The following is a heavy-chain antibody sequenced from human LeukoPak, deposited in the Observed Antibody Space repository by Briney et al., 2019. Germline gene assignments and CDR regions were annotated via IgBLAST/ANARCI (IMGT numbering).Heavy chain of an antibody. CDR1: GGSISSYY. CDR2: IYTSGST. D-gene: IGHD2-21*02. J-gene: IGHJ5*02. Sequence: SETLSLTCTVSGGSISSYYWSWIRQPPGKGLEWIGYIYTSGSTNYNPSLKSRVTISVDTSKNQFSLKLSSVTAADTAVYYCARHTAKRNWFDPWGQGTLVTVSS. CDR3: ARHTAKRNWFDP. V-gene: IGHV4-4*09.